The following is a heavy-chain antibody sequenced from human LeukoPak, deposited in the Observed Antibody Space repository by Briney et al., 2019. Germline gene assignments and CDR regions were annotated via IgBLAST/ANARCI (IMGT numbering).Heavy chain of an antibody. CDR1: GGSFSGYY. Sequence: SETLSLTCAVYGGSFSGYYWSWIRQPPGKGLEWIGEINHSGSTNYNPSLKSRVTISVDTSKNQFSLKLSSMTAADTAVYYCARGPPVVVVAATPSCGMDVWGQGTTVTVSS. D-gene: IGHD2-15*01. CDR3: ARGPPVVVVAATPSCGMDV. CDR2: INHSGST. V-gene: IGHV4-34*01. J-gene: IGHJ6*02.